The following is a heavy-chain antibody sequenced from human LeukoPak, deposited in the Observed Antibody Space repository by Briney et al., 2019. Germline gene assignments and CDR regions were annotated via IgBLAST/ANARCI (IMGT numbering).Heavy chain of an antibody. V-gene: IGHV3-30*03. CDR2: ISYDGSNK. Sequence: GGSLRLSCAASGFTFSSYGMHWVRQAPGKGLEWVAVISYDGSNKYYADSVKGRFTISRDNSKNTLYLQMNSLRAEDTAVYYCAGEFYDILTGYRRRRNQFDYWGQGTLVTVSS. CDR3: AGEFYDILTGYRRRRNQFDY. J-gene: IGHJ4*02. D-gene: IGHD3-9*01. CDR1: GFTFSSYG.